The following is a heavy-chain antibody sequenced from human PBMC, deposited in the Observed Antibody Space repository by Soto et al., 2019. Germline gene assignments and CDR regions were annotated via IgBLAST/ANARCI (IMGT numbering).Heavy chain of an antibody. J-gene: IGHJ4*02. Sequence: PGGSLRLSCAASGFTFSSYAMHWVRQAPGKGLEWVAVISYDGSNKYYADSVKGRFTISRDNSKNTLYLQLNSLRAEGTAVYYCARDKIDLRFLEWSYYFDYWGQGTLVTVSS. CDR2: ISYDGSNK. D-gene: IGHD3-3*01. V-gene: IGHV3-30-3*01. CDR3: ARDKIDLRFLEWSYYFDY. CDR1: GFTFSSYA.